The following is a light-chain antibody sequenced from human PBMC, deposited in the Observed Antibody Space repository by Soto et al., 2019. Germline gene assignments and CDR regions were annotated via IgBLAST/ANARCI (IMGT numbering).Light chain of an antibody. CDR1: SSNIGAGYE. V-gene: IGLV1-40*01. CDR3: QSYDSSLSGYV. J-gene: IGLJ1*01. Sequence: VLTQPPSVSEAPGQRVTISCTGSSSNIGAGYEAHWYQQVPGTAPKLLIYENNNRPSGVPDRFSGSKSGTSASLAITGLQAEDEAEYYCQSYDSSLSGYVFGTGTKVHRP. CDR2: ENN.